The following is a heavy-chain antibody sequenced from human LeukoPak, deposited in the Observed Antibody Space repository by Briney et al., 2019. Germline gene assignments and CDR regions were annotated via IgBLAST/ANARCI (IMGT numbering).Heavy chain of an antibody. CDR2: ISHDGSDK. CDR3: ARERWGFDY. CDR1: GFTFSSYA. V-gene: IGHV3-30-3*01. Sequence: GGSLRLSCSASGFTFSSYAMHWVRQAPGEGLEWVAFISHDGSDKYYADSVKGRFTISRDISKDTLSLQMNSLRADDTAVYYCARERWGFDYWGQGTLVTVPS. D-gene: IGHD4-23*01. J-gene: IGHJ4*02.